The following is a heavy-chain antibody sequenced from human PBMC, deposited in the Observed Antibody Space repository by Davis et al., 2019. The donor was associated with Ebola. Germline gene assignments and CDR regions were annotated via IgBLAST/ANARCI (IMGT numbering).Heavy chain of an antibody. CDR3: ARNGDYDPWFDP. CDR2: IIPMFDIT. Sequence: AASVKVSCKASGGTFSSYGISWVRQAPGQGLDWMGGIIPMFDITNYAQKFQGRVTFTADESTSTAYMELNSVRPEDTAVYYCARNGDYDPWFDPWGQGTLVTVSS. J-gene: IGHJ5*02. V-gene: IGHV1-69*13. D-gene: IGHD4-17*01. CDR1: GGTFSSYG.